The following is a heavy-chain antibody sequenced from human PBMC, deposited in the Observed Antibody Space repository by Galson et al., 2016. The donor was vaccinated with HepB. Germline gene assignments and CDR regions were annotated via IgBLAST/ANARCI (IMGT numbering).Heavy chain of an antibody. J-gene: IGHJ4*02. CDR1: GGSITSKGYS. Sequence: ETLSLTCTVSGGSITSKGYSWGWIRQPPGKGLEWIGSLYYSGSTYYNPSLKSRVTISVDTSKNQFSLKLSSVTAADTAVYYCARQPYYYDSSGYHYAGFDYWGQGTLVTVSS. CDR3: ARQPYYYDSSGYHYAGFDY. CDR2: LYYSGST. V-gene: IGHV4-39*01. D-gene: IGHD3-22*01.